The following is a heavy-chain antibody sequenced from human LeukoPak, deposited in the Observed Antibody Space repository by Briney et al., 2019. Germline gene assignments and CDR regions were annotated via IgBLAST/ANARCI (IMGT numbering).Heavy chain of an antibody. CDR3: AKGGIVLVTATFDY. D-gene: IGHD2-21*02. CDR2: IQNDESNK. CDR1: GFTFSLYG. Sequence: QTGGSLRLSCAASGFTFSLYGIHWVRQAPAKELEWVALIQNDESNKYYADSVKGRFTISRDNSKNTLHLQMNSLRPDHTAMYYCAKGGIVLVTATFDYWGQGTLVTVSS. V-gene: IGHV3-30*02. J-gene: IGHJ4*02.